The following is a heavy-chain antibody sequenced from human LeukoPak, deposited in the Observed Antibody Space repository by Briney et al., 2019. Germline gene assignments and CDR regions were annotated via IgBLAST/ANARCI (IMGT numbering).Heavy chain of an antibody. CDR3: ARVSGSGSYYNAAY. J-gene: IGHJ4*02. CDR2: ISTGGRAI. D-gene: IGHD3-10*01. CDR1: GFTFSSYE. Sequence: PGGSLRLSCAASGFTFSSYEMNWVRQAPGKGLEWVSYISTGGRAIYYADSVKGRFTISRDNAKNSLYLQMNSLRAEDTAVYYCARVSGSGSYYNAAYWGQGTLVTVSS. V-gene: IGHV3-48*03.